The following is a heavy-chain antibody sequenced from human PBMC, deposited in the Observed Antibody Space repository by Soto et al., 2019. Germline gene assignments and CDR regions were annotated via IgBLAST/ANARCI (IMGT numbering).Heavy chain of an antibody. CDR2: IDPSDSYT. CDR3: ALRLVPAASLRFLEWLNNGAFDI. V-gene: IGHV5-10-1*01. Sequence: PGESLKISCKGSGYSFTSYWISWVRQMPGKGLEWMGRIDPSDSYTNYSPSFQGHVTISADKSISTAYLQWSSLKASDTAMYYCALRLVPAASLRFLEWLNNGAFDIWGQGTMVTVSS. J-gene: IGHJ3*02. D-gene: IGHD3-3*01. CDR1: GYSFTSYW.